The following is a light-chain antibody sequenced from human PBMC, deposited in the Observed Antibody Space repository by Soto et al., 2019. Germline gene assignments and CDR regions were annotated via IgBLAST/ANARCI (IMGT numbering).Light chain of an antibody. V-gene: IGKV1-39*01. CDR3: QQSYSTRFT. J-gene: IGKJ3*01. CDR2: SSS. CDR1: QSINTY. Sequence: FQMTQSPSSLSESVGDRVTITCRASQSINTYLNWYQFKPGKAPKLLIFSSSNLQTGVPSRFSGSGSGTHFTLTITRLQPEDSAAYYCQQSYSTRFTFGPGTQVEI.